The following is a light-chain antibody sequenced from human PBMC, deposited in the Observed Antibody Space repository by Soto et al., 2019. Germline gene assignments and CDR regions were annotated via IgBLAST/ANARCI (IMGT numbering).Light chain of an antibody. J-gene: IGKJ3*01. Sequence: VLTQSPSTLSLSPGEGAPLSCRASQSIGNYLAWYQQKPGQAPRLLIYATSNRATGIPARFSGSGSGTDFTLTISSLEPEDFAVYYCQHRSSWPFTFGPGTKVDIK. V-gene: IGKV3-11*01. CDR3: QHRSSWPFT. CDR2: ATS. CDR1: QSIGNY.